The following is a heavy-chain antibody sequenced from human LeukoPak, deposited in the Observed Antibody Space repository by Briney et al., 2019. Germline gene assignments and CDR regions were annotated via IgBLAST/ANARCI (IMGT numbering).Heavy chain of an antibody. CDR2: ISSSSSYI. CDR1: GFTFSSNS. Sequence: GGSLRLSCVPSGFTFSSNSMNWVRQAPGKGLDWVSSISSSSSYIYYADSVMGRFTISRDNAKNLMYLQMNSLGAEDTAVYYCAREPVTTGYWGQGALVTVSS. CDR3: AREPVTTGY. D-gene: IGHD4-17*01. J-gene: IGHJ4*02. V-gene: IGHV3-21*06.